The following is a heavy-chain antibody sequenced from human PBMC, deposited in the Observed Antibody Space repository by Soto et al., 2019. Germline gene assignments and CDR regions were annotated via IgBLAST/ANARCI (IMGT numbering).Heavy chain of an antibody. V-gene: IGHV4-59*01. CDR2: IYFNGNT. CDR1: AASFSKYY. CDR3: ASVTFGGIVLAH. Sequence: SETLSLTCTVSAASFSKYYWTWIRQPPGKGLEWIGYIYFNGNTKYNPSLEGRLTISIDTSKKEFSLKLTSVTAADAAVYYCASVTFGGIVLAHWGQGTLVTVSS. J-gene: IGHJ4*02. D-gene: IGHD3-16*01.